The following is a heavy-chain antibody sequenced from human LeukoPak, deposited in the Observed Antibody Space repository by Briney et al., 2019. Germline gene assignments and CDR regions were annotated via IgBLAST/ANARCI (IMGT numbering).Heavy chain of an antibody. V-gene: IGHV1-2*02. Sequence: ASVKVSCNSSGYTFTGYYMHWVRQAPGQGLEWMGWINPNSGGTNYAQKFQGRVTMTRDTSISTAYMELSRLRSDDTAVYYCARGYCSSTSCYTGLGGFDPWGQGTLVTVSS. CDR3: ARGYCSSTSCYTGLGGFDP. D-gene: IGHD2-2*02. J-gene: IGHJ5*02. CDR2: INPNSGGT. CDR1: GYTFTGYY.